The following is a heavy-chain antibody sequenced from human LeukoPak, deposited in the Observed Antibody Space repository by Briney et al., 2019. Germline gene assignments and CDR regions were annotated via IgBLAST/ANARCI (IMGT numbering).Heavy chain of an antibody. J-gene: IGHJ6*03. Sequence: GGSLRLSCTASGFTFGDYAMNWVRQAPGKGLEWVGFIRNKPYGGTTEYAASVKRRFTISRDDSKSIAYLQMNSLKTEDTAVYYCSRVLHRNYYYYYMDVWGKGTTVTVSS. V-gene: IGHV3-49*04. CDR2: IRNKPYGGTT. D-gene: IGHD2-21*01. CDR1: GFTFGDYA. CDR3: SRVLHRNYYYYYMDV.